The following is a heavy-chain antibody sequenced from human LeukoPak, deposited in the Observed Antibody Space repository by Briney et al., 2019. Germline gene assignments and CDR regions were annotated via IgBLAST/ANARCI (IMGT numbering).Heavy chain of an antibody. V-gene: IGHV4-39*07. J-gene: IGHJ4*02. CDR1: GGSISSSSYY. CDR2: IYYSGST. D-gene: IGHD5-18*01. CDR3: ARDSSPWIQLWPLSVYFDY. Sequence: PSETLSLTCTVSGGSISSSSYYWGWIRQPPGKGLEWIGSIYYSGSTYYNPSLKSRVTISVDTAKNQFSLNLSSVTAADTDVYYCARDSSPWIQLWPLSVYFDYWGQGTLVTVSS.